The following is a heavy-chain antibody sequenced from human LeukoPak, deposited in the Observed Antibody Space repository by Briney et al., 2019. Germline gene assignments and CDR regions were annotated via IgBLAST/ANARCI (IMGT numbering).Heavy chain of an antibody. CDR3: ARGRLGYYGSGSYHKGFDP. Sequence: SETLSLTCAVYGGSFSGYYWSWIRQPPGKGLEWIGEINHSGSTNYNPSLKGRVTISVDTSENQFSLKLSSVTAADTAVYYCARGRLGYYGSGSYHKGFDPWGQGTLVTVSS. CDR1: GGSFSGYY. CDR2: INHSGST. V-gene: IGHV4-34*01. J-gene: IGHJ5*02. D-gene: IGHD3-10*01.